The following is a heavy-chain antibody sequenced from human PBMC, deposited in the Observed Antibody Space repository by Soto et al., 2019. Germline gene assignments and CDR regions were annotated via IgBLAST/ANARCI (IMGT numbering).Heavy chain of an antibody. D-gene: IGHD1-1*01. CDR3: AKGGNWTRAVCAEV. Sequence: EVQLLESGGGLVQPGGSLRLSCAASGFTFSSYAMSWVRQAPGKGLEWVSAISGSGGSTYYADSVQGRFTISRDNSKNTLYRQMKGLRAEDKAVDYCAKGGNWTRAVCAEVWGQGTTVGVSS. CDR2: ISGSGGST. CDR1: GFTFSSYA. V-gene: IGHV3-23*01. J-gene: IGHJ6*01.